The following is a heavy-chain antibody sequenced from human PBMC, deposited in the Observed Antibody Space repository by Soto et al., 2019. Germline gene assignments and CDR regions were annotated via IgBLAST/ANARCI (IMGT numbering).Heavy chain of an antibody. CDR3: ARLVGPTSSDNWFDP. Sequence: QVKLVQSGAEVRKPGASVKVSCKASGYTFFNYGITWVRQAPGQGLEWMGWVSGYNGHTNYAQKFKGRVTMTRDISTTTAYMELRNLRSDDTAVYYCARLVGPTSSDNWFDPWGQGTLVTVSS. V-gene: IGHV1-18*01. CDR2: VSGYNGHT. CDR1: GYTFFNYG. D-gene: IGHD1-26*01. J-gene: IGHJ5*02.